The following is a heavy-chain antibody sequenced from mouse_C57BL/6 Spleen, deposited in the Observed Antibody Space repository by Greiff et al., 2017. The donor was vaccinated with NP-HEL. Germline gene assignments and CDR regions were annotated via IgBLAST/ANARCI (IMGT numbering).Heavy chain of an antibody. Sequence: HVQLQQSGAELVRPGTSVKMSCKASGYTFTNYWIGWAKQRPGHGLEWIGDIYPGGGYTNYNEKFKGKATLTADKSSSTAYMQFSSLTSEDSAIYYCARRGYGSSSYYYAMDYWGQGTSVTVSS. J-gene: IGHJ4*01. D-gene: IGHD1-1*01. CDR2: IYPGGGYT. CDR1: GYTFTNYW. V-gene: IGHV1-63*01. CDR3: ARRGYGSSSYYYAMDY.